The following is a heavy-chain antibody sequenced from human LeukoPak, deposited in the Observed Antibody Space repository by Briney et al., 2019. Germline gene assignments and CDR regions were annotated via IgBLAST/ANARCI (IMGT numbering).Heavy chain of an antibody. D-gene: IGHD1-26*01. CDR3: AKDRAYSGSYYEPRYFDY. CDR2: ITGSGGST. V-gene: IGHV3-23*01. J-gene: IGHJ4*02. CDR1: GFTFISYA. Sequence: PGGSLRLSCAAPGFTFISYALTWVRQAPGKGLEWVSVITGSGGSTYYADSVKGRFTISRDNSKNTLYLQVNSLRAEDTAIYYCAKDRAYSGSYYEPRYFDYWGQGTLVTVSS.